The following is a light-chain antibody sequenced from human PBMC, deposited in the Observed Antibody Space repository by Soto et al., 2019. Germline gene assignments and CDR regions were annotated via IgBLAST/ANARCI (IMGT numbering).Light chain of an antibody. Sequence: SYELTQPPSVSVAPGQTAIITCGGENLQTKNVHWYQQRPGQAPVLVIYDDKKRPSGIPERFSGSSSGNLATLTLIRVESRHEADYYCQVWDTNSGAVFGGGTKLTVL. V-gene: IGLV3-21*02. CDR3: QVWDTNSGAV. J-gene: IGLJ2*01. CDR2: DDK. CDR1: NLQTKN.